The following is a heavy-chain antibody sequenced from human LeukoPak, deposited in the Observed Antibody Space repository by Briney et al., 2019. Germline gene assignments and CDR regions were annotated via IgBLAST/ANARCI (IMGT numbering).Heavy chain of an antibody. CDR2: ISDTGSTI. CDR1: GFTFSSYE. Sequence: PGGSLRLSCAASGFTFSSYELNWVRQAPGKGLEWVSYISDTGSTIYYADSVEGRFTISRDNAKNSLYLQMDSLRGEDTAVYYCARDIYDDWLNGFDMWGQGTMVTVSS. CDR3: ARDIYDDWLNGFDM. J-gene: IGHJ3*02. V-gene: IGHV3-48*03. D-gene: IGHD3-9*01.